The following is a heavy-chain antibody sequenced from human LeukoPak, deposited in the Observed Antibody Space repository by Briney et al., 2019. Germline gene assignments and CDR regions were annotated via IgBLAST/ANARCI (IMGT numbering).Heavy chain of an antibody. V-gene: IGHV3-74*03. CDR2: VRPEGTTT. Sequence: PGGSLRLSCAASGFTFSTYWMHWVRQAPGKGLVWVSRVRPEGTTTAYADSVKGRFTISRDNAKNTLFLQMNSLSAEDTAAYYCARDLDWILFDYWGQGTLVTVSS. CDR1: GFTFSTYW. D-gene: IGHD3-9*01. CDR3: ARDLDWILFDY. J-gene: IGHJ4*02.